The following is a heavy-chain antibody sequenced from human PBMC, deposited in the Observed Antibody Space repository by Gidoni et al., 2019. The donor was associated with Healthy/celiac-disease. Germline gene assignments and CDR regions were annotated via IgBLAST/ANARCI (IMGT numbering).Heavy chain of an antibody. CDR3: ARRGGGNPYNWFDP. D-gene: IGHD2-15*01. V-gene: IGHV3-21*01. CDR1: GFTFSSYS. J-gene: IGHJ5*02. Sequence: EVQLVESGGGLVKPGGSLRLSCAASGFTFSSYSMNWVRQAPGKGLEWVSSISSSSSYIYYADSVKGRFTISRDNAKNSLYLQMNSLRAEDTAVYYCARRGGGNPYNWFDPWGQGTLVTVSS. CDR2: ISSSSSYI.